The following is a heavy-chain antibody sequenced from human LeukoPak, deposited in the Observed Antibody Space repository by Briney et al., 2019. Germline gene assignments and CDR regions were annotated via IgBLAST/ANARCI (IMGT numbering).Heavy chain of an antibody. Sequence: KAGGSLRLSCAASGFTFSNAWMSWVRQAPGKGLEWVGRIKSKTDGGTTDYAAPVKGRFTISRDDSKNTLYLQMNSLRAEDTAVYYCAKDFVVVPGNVNYFDYWGQGTLVTVSS. CDR3: AKDFVVVPGNVNYFDY. V-gene: IGHV3-15*01. CDR2: IKSKTDGGTT. CDR1: GFTFSNAW. J-gene: IGHJ4*02. D-gene: IGHD2-21*02.